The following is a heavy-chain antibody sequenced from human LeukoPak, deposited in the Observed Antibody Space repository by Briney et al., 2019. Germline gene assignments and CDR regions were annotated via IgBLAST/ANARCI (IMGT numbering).Heavy chain of an antibody. D-gene: IGHD4-17*01. CDR3: ARGGIYGDYVLDF. Sequence: PGGSLRLSCAASGFTFSYYGMNWVRQAPGKGLEWVSSNSPDRTYIYYADSVKGRFTISRDNAKNSMYLQMNSLRAEDTAVYYCARGGIYGDYVLDFWGQGTLVTVSS. J-gene: IGHJ4*02. V-gene: IGHV3-21*06. CDR2: NSPDRTYI. CDR1: GFTFSYYG.